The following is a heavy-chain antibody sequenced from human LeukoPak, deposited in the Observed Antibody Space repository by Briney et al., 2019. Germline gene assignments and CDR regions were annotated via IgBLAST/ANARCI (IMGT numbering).Heavy chain of an antibody. V-gene: IGHV4-59*12. CDR3: ARDPHPGYGDYYYYFYMDV. D-gene: IGHD4-17*01. J-gene: IGHJ6*03. CDR2: FYQSGT. Sequence: SETLSLTCTVSGGSISSYHWAWIRQSPGEGREWIGSFYQSGTYYNPSLKSRVTISADTSKNQFSLKLTSVTAADTAVYYCARDPHPGYGDYYYYFYMDVWGTGTTVTVSS. CDR1: GGSISSYH.